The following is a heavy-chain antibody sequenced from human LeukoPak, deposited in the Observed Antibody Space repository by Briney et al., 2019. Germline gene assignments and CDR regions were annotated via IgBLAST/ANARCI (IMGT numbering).Heavy chain of an antibody. CDR2: INSDGSSA. CDR1: GFTFSKNW. CDR3: GRDRFYAMDV. Sequence: PGGSLRRYCAASGFTFSKNWLHWVRQAPGKGLVWVSHINSDGSSASYADFVKGRFTISRDNAKNTLYLQMNSLRPEDTAVYYCGRDRFYAMDVWGQGTTVTVSS. V-gene: IGHV3-74*01. J-gene: IGHJ6*02.